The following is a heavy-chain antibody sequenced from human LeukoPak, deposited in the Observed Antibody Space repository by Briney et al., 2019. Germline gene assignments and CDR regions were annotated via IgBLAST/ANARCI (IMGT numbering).Heavy chain of an antibody. CDR2: IRYDGSNK. D-gene: IGHD2-2*01. V-gene: IGHV3-30*02. J-gene: IGHJ6*02. CDR1: GFTFSSYG. CDR3: AKDPWNLGYCSSTSCYVRDRNYYGMDV. Sequence: GGSLRLSCAASGFTFSSYGMHWVRQAPGKGLEWVAFIRYDGSNKYYADSVRGRFTISRDNSKNTLYLQMNSLRAEDTAVYYCAKDPWNLGYCSSTSCYVRDRNYYGMDVWGQGTTVTVSS.